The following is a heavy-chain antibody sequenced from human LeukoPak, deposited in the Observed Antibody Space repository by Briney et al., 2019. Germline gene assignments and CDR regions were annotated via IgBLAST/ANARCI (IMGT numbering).Heavy chain of an antibody. CDR2: INPNSGGT. Sequence: GASVKVPCTASGFTLTGYYMHWVRQAPGQGLEWMGWINPNSGGTNYAQKFQGRVTMTRDTSISTAYMELSRLSSDDTAMYYCARALGGDHDYWGQGTLVTVSS. D-gene: IGHD2-21*02. J-gene: IGHJ4*02. CDR3: ARALGGDHDY. V-gene: IGHV1-2*02. CDR1: GFTLTGYY.